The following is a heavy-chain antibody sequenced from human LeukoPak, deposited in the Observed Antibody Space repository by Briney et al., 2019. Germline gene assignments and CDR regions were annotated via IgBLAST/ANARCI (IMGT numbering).Heavy chain of an antibody. V-gene: IGHV1-8*02. D-gene: IGHD6-19*01. J-gene: IGHJ4*02. CDR1: GYTFTSYG. CDR3: ARGRYGWPNDY. Sequence: ASVKVSCKASGYTFTSYGISWVRQAPGQGLEWMGWMSPNSGNTGYAQKFQGRVTMTRNTSISTAYMELSSLRSEDTAVYYCARGRYGWPNDYWGQGTLVTVSS. CDR2: MSPNSGNT.